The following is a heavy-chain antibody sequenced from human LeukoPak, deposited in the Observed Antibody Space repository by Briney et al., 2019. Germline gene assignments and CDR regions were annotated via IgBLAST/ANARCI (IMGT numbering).Heavy chain of an antibody. CDR3: ARSTYIVLMVYAPPDYFQH. J-gene: IGHJ1*01. V-gene: IGHV4-39*01. Sequence: SETLSLTCTVSGGSISSSSYYWGWIRQPPGKGLEWIGSIYYSGSTYYNPSLKSRVTISVDTSKNQFSLKLSSVTAADTAVYYCARSTYIVLMVYAPPDYFQHWGQGTLVTVSS. CDR1: GGSISSSSYY. CDR2: IYYSGST. D-gene: IGHD2-8*01.